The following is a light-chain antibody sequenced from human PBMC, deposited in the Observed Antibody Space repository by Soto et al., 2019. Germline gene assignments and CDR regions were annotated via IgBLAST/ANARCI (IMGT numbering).Light chain of an antibody. CDR3: QQSYTTLFT. Sequence: DIQMTQSPPSLSVSVGDRVTITCRTSQSIDNYLNWYQQKPGKAPKLLIYAASTLQSGVPSRFSASGSETDFTLTISSLQPEDFATYYCQQSYTTLFTFGPGTKVDLK. CDR1: QSIDNY. CDR2: AAS. V-gene: IGKV1-39*01. J-gene: IGKJ3*01.